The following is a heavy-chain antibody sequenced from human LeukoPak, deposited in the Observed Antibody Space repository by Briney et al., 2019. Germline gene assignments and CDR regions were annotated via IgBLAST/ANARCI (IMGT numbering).Heavy chain of an antibody. CDR1: GYTFTGYY. Sequence: ASVKVSCKASGYTFTGYYMHWVRQAPGQGLEWMGWINPNSGDTNYAQKFQGRVTMTRDTSISTAYMELSRLRSDDTAVYYCARDYYYDSSGYYSPWGQGTLVTVSS. D-gene: IGHD3-22*01. CDR2: INPNSGDT. V-gene: IGHV1-2*02. CDR3: ARDYYYDSSGYYSP. J-gene: IGHJ5*02.